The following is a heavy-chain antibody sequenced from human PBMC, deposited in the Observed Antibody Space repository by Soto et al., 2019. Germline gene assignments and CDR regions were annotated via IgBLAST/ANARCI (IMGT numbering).Heavy chain of an antibody. D-gene: IGHD2-2*01. CDR2: ISGSGGST. Sequence: PGGSLRLSCAASGFTFSSYAMSWVRQAPGKGLEWVSAISGSGGSTYYADSVKGRFTISRDNSKNTLYLQMNSLRAEDTAVYYCAKELEWDIVVVPAAIYYNWFDPWGQGTLVTVSS. J-gene: IGHJ5*02. CDR3: AKELEWDIVVVPAAIYYNWFDP. V-gene: IGHV3-23*01. CDR1: GFTFSSYA.